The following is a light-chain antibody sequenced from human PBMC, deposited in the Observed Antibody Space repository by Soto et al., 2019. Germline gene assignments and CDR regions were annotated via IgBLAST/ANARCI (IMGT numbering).Light chain of an antibody. CDR2: DND. CDR1: SSNIGNNR. Sequence: QSALTQPPSVSAAPGQTVTISCSGSSSNIGNNRVAWYQHLPGTAPKLFIYDNDKAASGIPDRFSGSKSGTSATLGITGLQTGDEADYYCGTWDSTLSAAVFGGGTKVTVL. CDR3: GTWDSTLSAAV. J-gene: IGLJ2*01. V-gene: IGLV1-51*01.